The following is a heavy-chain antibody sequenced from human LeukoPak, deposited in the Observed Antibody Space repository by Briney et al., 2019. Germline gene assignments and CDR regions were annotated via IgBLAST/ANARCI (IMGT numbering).Heavy chain of an antibody. D-gene: IGHD2-21*02. Sequence: PSETLSLTCAVYGGSFSGYYWSWIRQPPGKGLEWIGEINHSGSTNFNPSLKSRVTISVDTSKNQFSLKLSSVTAADTAVYYCARGRGTVVTDNWFGPWGQGTLVTVSS. CDR2: INHSGST. V-gene: IGHV4-34*01. CDR1: GGSFSGYY. J-gene: IGHJ5*02. CDR3: ARGRGTVVTDNWFGP.